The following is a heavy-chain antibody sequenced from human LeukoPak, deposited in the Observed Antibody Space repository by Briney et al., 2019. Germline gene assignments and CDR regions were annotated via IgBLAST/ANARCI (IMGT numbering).Heavy chain of an antibody. Sequence: SETLSLTCTVSGYSISSGYYWGWIRQPPGKGLEWIGNIHHSGTTYYNPSLKSRVTISVDTSKNQFSLNLTSVTAADTAFYYCARDLGSGWSPGYWGQGTLVTVSS. CDR3: ARDLGSGWSPGY. J-gene: IGHJ4*02. CDR1: GYSISSGYY. V-gene: IGHV4-38-2*02. CDR2: IHHSGTT. D-gene: IGHD6-19*01.